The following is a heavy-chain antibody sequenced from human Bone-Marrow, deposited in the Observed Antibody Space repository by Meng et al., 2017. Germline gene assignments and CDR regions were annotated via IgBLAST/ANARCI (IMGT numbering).Heavy chain of an antibody. V-gene: IGHV4-31*03. Sequence: SETLSLTCTVSGGSISSGGYYWSWIRQHPGKGLEWFGYIYYSGSTYYNPSLKSRVTISVDTSKNQFSLKLSSVTAADTAVYYCARGQTYGDYPYWGQGTLVTVSS. CDR2: IYYSGST. CDR3: ARGQTYGDYPY. CDR1: GGSISSGGYY. D-gene: IGHD4-17*01. J-gene: IGHJ4*02.